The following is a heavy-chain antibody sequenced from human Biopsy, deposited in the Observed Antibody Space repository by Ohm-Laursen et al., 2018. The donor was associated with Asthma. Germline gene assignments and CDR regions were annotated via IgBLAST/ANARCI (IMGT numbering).Heavy chain of an antibody. CDR3: ARGDSSGWSQYYFDY. Sequence: SLRLSCAASGFTVSRDYMFWVRQAPGKGLEWVSVIYSGGTSHTADSVRGRFIISRDYSKNTLYLQMHSLRAEDTAVYYCARGDSSGWSQYYFDYWGQGTLVTVSS. V-gene: IGHV3-53*01. D-gene: IGHD6-19*01. CDR1: GFTVSRDY. CDR2: IYSGGTS. J-gene: IGHJ4*02.